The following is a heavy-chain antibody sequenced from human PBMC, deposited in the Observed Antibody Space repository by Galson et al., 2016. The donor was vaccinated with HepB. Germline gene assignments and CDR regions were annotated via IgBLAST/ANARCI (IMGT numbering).Heavy chain of an antibody. V-gene: IGHV3-23*01. CDR1: GFTFRDYG. J-gene: IGHJ6*04. CDR3: VQGSTAPAV. D-gene: IGHD2-2*01. Sequence: SLRLSCAPSGFTFRDYGMTWVRQAPGKGLEVVSSISRSGDSSDYADSVKGRFTISRDNSKNTLSLQMNSLTADDTAIYYCVQGSTAPAVWGKGTTVIVSS. CDR2: ISRSGDSS.